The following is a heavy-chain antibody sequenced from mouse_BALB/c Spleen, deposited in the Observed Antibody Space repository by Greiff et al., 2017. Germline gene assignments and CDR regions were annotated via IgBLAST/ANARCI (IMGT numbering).Heavy chain of an antibody. CDR3: NPYGSSCDYAMDY. V-gene: IGHV14-4*02. J-gene: IGHJ4*01. CDR1: GFNIKDYY. D-gene: IGHD1-1*01. Sequence: EVQLQQSGAELVRSGASVKLSCTASGFNIKDYYMHWVKQRPEQGLEWIGWIDPENGDTEYAPKFQGKATMTADTSSNTAYLQLSSLTSEDTAVYYCNPYGSSCDYAMDYWGQGTSVTVSS. CDR2: IDPENGDT.